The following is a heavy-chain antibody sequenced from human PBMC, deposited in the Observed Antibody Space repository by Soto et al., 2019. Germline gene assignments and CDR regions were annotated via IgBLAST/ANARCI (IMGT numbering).Heavy chain of an antibody. CDR3: ARASSGYRYYYGMDV. Sequence: PGGSLRLSCAASGFTFSSYGMHWVRQAPGKGLEWVAVIWYDGSNKYYADSVKGRFTISRDNSKNTLCLQMNSLRAEDTAVYYCARASSGYRYYYGMDVWGQGTTVTVSS. D-gene: IGHD3-22*01. CDR1: GFTFSSYG. V-gene: IGHV3-33*01. CDR2: IWYDGSNK. J-gene: IGHJ6*02.